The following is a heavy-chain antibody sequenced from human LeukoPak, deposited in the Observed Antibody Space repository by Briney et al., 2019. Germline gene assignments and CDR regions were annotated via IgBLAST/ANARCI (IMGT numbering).Heavy chain of an antibody. CDR3: ARDSTSPFDY. CDR2: ISSSGSTI. D-gene: IGHD6-6*01. CDR1: GFTFSSYE. J-gene: IGHJ4*02. V-gene: IGHV3-48*03. Sequence: GGSLRLSCAASGFTFSSYEMNWVRQAPGKGLEWVSYISSSGSTIYYADSMEGRFTISRDNAKNSLYLQMNSLRAEDTAVYYCARDSTSPFDYWGQGTLVTVSS.